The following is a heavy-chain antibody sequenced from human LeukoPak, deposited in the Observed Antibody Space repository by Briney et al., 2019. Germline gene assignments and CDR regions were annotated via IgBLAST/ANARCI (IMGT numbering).Heavy chain of an antibody. V-gene: IGHV3-23*01. CDR3: AKPPYYYDSSGYSLDY. CDR2: ISGSGGST. Sequence: GGSLRLSCTASGFTFSAFNMNWVRQAPGKGLEWVSAISGSGGSTYYADSVKGRFTISRDNSKNTLYLQMNSLRAEDTAVYYCAKPPYYYDSSGYSLDYWGQGTLVTVSS. CDR1: GFTFSAFN. J-gene: IGHJ4*02. D-gene: IGHD3-22*01.